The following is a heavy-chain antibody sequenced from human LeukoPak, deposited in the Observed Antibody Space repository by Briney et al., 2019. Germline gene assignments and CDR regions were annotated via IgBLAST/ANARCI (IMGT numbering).Heavy chain of an antibody. Sequence: GGSLRLSCAASGFTFSSYAMHWVRHAQGKGLEWVAVISYDGSNKYYANSVKGRFTISRDNSKNTLYLQMNSLRAEDTAVYYCARASSRYCSSTSCYGCDYWGQGTLVTVSS. CDR1: GFTFSSYA. V-gene: IGHV3-30*04. D-gene: IGHD2-2*01. CDR3: ARASSRYCSSTSCYGCDY. CDR2: ISYDGSNK. J-gene: IGHJ4*02.